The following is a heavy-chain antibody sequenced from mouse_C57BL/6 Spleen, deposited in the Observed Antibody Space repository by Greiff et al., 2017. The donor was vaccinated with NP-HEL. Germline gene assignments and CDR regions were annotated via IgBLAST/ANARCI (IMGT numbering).Heavy chain of an antibody. Sequence: VQLQQSGPELVKPGASVKISCKASGYAFSSSWMNWVKQRPGKGLEWIGRIYPGDGDTNYNGKFKGKATLTADKSSSTAYMQLSSLTSEDSAVYFCARSEDYVDWFAYWGQGNLVTISA. CDR2: IYPGDGDT. CDR1: GYAFSSSW. CDR3: ARSEDYVDWFAY. J-gene: IGHJ3*01. V-gene: IGHV1-82*01. D-gene: IGHD2-4*01.